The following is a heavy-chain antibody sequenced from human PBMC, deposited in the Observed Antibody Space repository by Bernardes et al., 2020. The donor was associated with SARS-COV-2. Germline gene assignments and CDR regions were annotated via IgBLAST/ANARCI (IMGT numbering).Heavy chain of an antibody. CDR1: GFTFSSYA. Sequence: GGSLRLSRAASGFTFSSYAMSWVRQAPGKGLEWVSAISGSGGSTYYADSVKGRFTISRDNSKNTLYLQMNSLRAEDTAVYYCAKDTRYCSGGSCFMVRVVASFDYWGQGTLVTVSS. J-gene: IGHJ4*02. CDR3: AKDTRYCSGGSCFMVRVVASFDY. CDR2: ISGSGGST. D-gene: IGHD2-15*01. V-gene: IGHV3-23*01.